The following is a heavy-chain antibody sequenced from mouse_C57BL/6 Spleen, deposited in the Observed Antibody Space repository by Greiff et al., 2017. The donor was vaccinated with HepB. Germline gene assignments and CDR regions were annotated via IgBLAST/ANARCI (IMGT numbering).Heavy chain of an antibody. D-gene: IGHD1-1*01. V-gene: IGHV1-82*01. J-gene: IGHJ4*01. CDR1: GYAFSSSW. CDR2: FYPGDGDT. Sequence: QVQLQQSGPELVKPGASVKISCKASGYAFSSSWMTWVKQRPGQGLEWIGRFYPGDGDTNYTGKFKGKATLTADKSSSTAYMQLSSLTSEDSAVYMCERDYYGSNYYAMDYWGQGTTVTVAS. CDR3: ERDYYGSNYYAMDY.